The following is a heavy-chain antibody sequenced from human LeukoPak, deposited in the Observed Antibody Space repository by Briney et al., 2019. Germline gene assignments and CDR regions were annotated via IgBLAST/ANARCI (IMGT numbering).Heavy chain of an antibody. CDR3: ARDYYQYYFDY. CDR1: GLTVSSNY. V-gene: IGHV3-66*01. J-gene: IGHJ4*02. CDR2: IYSGGNT. D-gene: IGHD3-10*01. Sequence: GGSLRLSCIASGLTVSSNYMSWVRQAPGKGLEWVSVIYSGGNTYYADSVKGRFTISRDNSKNTVFLQMNTLRAEDTAMYYCARDYYQYYFDYWGQGTLVTVSS.